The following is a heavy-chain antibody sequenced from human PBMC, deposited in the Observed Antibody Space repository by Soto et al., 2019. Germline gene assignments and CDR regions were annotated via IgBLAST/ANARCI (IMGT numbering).Heavy chain of an antibody. V-gene: IGHV4-4*02. CDR3: TTTRSGYYLYFDY. D-gene: IGHD3-22*01. CDR1: GGSFTSNNW. CDR2: IYRTGST. J-gene: IGHJ4*02. Sequence: SETLSLTCAVSGGSFTSNNWWTWVRQPPGQGLEWIGEIYRTGSTNYNPSLKSRVTISHDKSENQFSLKVTSLTAADTAVYYCTTTRSGYYLYFDYWGQGTLVTVSS.